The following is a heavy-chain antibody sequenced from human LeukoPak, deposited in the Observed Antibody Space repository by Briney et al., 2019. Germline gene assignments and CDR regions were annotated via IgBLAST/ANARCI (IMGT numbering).Heavy chain of an antibody. J-gene: IGHJ4*02. V-gene: IGHV3-48*03. CDR2: ISSSGSTI. D-gene: IGHD3-9*01. Sequence: PGGSLRLSCAASGFIFSNAWMSWVRQAPGKGLEWVSYISSSGSTIYYADSVKGRFTISRDNAKNSLYLQMNSLRAEDTAVYYCARAEVNYDILTGYQYYFDYWGQGTLVTVSS. CDR1: GFIFSNAW. CDR3: ARAEVNYDILTGYQYYFDY.